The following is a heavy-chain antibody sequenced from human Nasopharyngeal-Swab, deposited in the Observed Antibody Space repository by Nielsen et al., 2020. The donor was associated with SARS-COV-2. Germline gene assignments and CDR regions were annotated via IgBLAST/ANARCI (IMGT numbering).Heavy chain of an antibody. D-gene: IGHD3-10*01. CDR2: INPNSGGT. CDR3: ARADYYGSGSYDY. V-gene: IGHV1-2*04. CDR1: GYTFTGYY. J-gene: IGHJ4*02. Sequence: ASVKVSCKASGYTFTGYYMHWVRQAPGQGLEWMGWINPNSGGTNYAQKFQGWVTMTRDTSISTAYMGLSRLRSDDTAVYYCARADYYGSGSYDYWGQGTLVTVSS.